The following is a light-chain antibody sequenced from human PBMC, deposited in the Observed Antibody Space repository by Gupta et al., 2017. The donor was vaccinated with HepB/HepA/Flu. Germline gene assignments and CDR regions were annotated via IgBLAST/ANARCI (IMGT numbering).Light chain of an antibody. CDR3: FQGTHLRS. Sequence: DGVLTKSPLSLRVTLGQPASISCRSNQSLVYSDGDTYLSWIQQRPGQSPRRLIYKVSRRDYGVPDRFSGSRSGTDFTLIISRGAAEDVGVYYCFQGTHLRSFGQGTKVEIE. V-gene: IGKV2-30*01. CDR1: QSLVYSDGDTY. J-gene: IGKJ1*01. CDR2: KVS.